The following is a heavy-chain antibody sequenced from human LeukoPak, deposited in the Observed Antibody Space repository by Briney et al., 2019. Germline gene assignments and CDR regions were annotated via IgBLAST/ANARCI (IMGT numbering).Heavy chain of an antibody. Sequence: GGSLRLSCAASGLIFSNVWMNWVRQAPGKGLEWVGRIKSETDGGTTDYAAPVKGRFTISRDDSKNTLYLQMSSLESEDTAVYYCTTSGSYWGQGTLVTVSS. CDR3: TTSGSY. J-gene: IGHJ4*02. CDR1: GLIFSNVW. CDR2: IKSETDGGTT. V-gene: IGHV3-15*07.